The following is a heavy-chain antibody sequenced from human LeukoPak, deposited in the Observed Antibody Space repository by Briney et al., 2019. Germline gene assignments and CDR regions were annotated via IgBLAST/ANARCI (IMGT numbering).Heavy chain of an antibody. CDR2: IIPIFGTA. Sequence: ASVKVSCKASGGTFSSYAISWVRQAPGQGLEWMGGIIPIFGTANYAQKFQGRVTITMDESTSTAYMELSSLRSEDTAVYYCARVQYSSSSFGYYYYYMDVWGKGTTVTVSS. CDR3: ARVQYSSSSFGYYYYYMDV. J-gene: IGHJ6*03. CDR1: GGTFSSYA. V-gene: IGHV1-69*05. D-gene: IGHD6-6*01.